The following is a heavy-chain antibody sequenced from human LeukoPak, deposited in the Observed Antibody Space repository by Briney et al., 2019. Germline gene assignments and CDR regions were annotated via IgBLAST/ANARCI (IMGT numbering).Heavy chain of an antibody. V-gene: IGHV3-33*01. CDR3: ARVDYSYGYFDY. Sequence: PGRSLRLSCAASGSTFSSYGMHWVRQAPGKGLEWVAVIWYDGSNKYYADSVKGRFTISRDNSKNTLYLQMNSLRAEDTAVYYCARVDYSYGYFDYWGQGTLVTVSS. CDR1: GSTFSSYG. D-gene: IGHD5-18*01. CDR2: IWYDGSNK. J-gene: IGHJ4*02.